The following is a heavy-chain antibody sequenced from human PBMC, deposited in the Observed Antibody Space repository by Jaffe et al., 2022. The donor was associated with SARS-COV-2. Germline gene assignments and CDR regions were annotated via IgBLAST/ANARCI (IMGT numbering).Heavy chain of an antibody. Sequence: EVLLVESGGGLIQPGGSLRLSCTASQLTVSTNFISWVRQAPGKGLEWVSVTYSDGDIYYGDSVKGRFTISRDNSRNTVYLQMNSLRVEDTAVYYCAREQRDGREYGGRAPYGMDVWGQGTTVIVSS. CDR3: AREQRDGREYGGRAPYGMDV. CDR2: TYSDGDI. V-gene: IGHV3-53*01. CDR1: QLTVSTNF. J-gene: IGHJ6*02. D-gene: IGHD3-10*01.